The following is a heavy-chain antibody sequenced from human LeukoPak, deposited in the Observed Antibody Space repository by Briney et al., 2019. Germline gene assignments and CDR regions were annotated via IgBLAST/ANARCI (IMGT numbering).Heavy chain of an antibody. J-gene: IGHJ4*02. D-gene: IGHD6-13*01. Sequence: GGSLRLSCAASGFTFSSYAMSWVRQAPGKGPEWVSGISGDGVSTYYADSVKGRFTVTRDKSKNMLFLQMNSLRAEDTAVYYCAKDAQASSNWSEFFDYWGQGTLVTVSS. CDR3: AKDAQASSNWSEFFDY. CDR1: GFTFSSYA. V-gene: IGHV3-23*01. CDR2: ISGDGVST.